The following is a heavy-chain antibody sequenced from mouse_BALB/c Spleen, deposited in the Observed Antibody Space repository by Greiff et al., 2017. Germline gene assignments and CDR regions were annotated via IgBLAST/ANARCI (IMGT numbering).Heavy chain of an antibody. CDR3: AAYYRYDGPAY. CDR1: GYSITSDYA. V-gene: IGHV3-2*02. Sequence: EVQLQESGPGLVKPSQSLSLTCTVTGYSITSDYAWNWIRQFPGNKLEWMGYISYSGSTSYNPSLKSRISITRDTSKNQFFLQLNSVTTEDTATYYCAAYYRYDGPAYWGQGTLVTVSA. D-gene: IGHD2-14*01. J-gene: IGHJ3*01. CDR2: ISYSGST.